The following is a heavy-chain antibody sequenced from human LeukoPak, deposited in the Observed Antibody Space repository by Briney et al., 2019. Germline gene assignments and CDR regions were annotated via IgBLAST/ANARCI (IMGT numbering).Heavy chain of an antibody. CDR2: IYVTGN. CDR3: ARHIGGGIEDMDV. J-gene: IGHJ6*03. V-gene: IGHV4-59*08. CDR1: GGSIGTYY. Sequence: SETLSLTCTVSGGSIGTYYWSWVRQSPGKGLEWIGYIYVTGNRYNPYLQSRVTISVDTSRNQFFLKMSSVTAADTAGYYCARHIGGGIEDMDVWGKGTKVTVSS. D-gene: IGHD3-16*02.